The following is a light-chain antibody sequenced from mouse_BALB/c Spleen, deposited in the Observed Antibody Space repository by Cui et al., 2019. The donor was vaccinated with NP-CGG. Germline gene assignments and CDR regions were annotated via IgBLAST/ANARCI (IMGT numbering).Light chain of an antibody. CDR1: TGAVTTSNY. V-gene: IGLV1*01. Sequence: QAVVTQESALTTSPGETVTLTCRSSTGAVTTSNYANWVQEKPDHLFTGLIGGTNNRIPGVPARFSGSLIGDKAALTITGAQTEDEATYLCALWYSNHWVFGGGTKLTVL. CDR3: ALWYSNHWV. J-gene: IGLJ1*01. CDR2: GTN.